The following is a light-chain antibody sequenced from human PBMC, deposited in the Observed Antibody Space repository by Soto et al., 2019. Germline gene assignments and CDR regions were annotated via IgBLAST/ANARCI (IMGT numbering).Light chain of an antibody. V-gene: IGKV3-11*01. CDR1: QSVSSY. Sequence: EIVLTQSPATLSLSPGERATLSCRASQSVSSYLAWYQQKPGQAPRLLIYDASNRATGIPARFSGSGSGKDFTLTISGLEPEDFAVYYCQQRSNWPPYTFGQGTKLEIK. J-gene: IGKJ2*01. CDR3: QQRSNWPPYT. CDR2: DAS.